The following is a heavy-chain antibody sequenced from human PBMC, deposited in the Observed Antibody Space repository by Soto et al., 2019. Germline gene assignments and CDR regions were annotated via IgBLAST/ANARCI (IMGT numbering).Heavy chain of an antibody. CDR2: ISYDGSNE. CDR3: ARIEGAGLYYYYYAMDV. J-gene: IGHJ6*02. Sequence: ESGGGVVQPGRSLRLSCVASGFTFRSYAVHWVRQAPGKGLEWVAIISYDGSNEYYADSVKGRFTISRDNSKNTLYLQMSSLRPEDTAVYYCARIEGAGLYYYYYAMDVWGQGTTVTVSS. CDR1: GFTFRSYA. V-gene: IGHV3-30*04.